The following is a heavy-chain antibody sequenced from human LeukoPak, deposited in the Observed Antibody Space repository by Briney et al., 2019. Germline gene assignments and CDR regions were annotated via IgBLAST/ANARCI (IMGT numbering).Heavy chain of an antibody. D-gene: IGHD3-22*01. Sequence: GASVKVSCKASGYTFSSYNMHWVRQAPGQGLEWMGIINPSGGSTKYAQKFQGRVTINRDTSTSTVYMELSSLRSEDTAVYYCARLQGDYYDSSGYYYDWFDPWGQGTLVTVSS. J-gene: IGHJ5*02. CDR2: INPSGGST. CDR1: GYTFSSYN. CDR3: ARLQGDYYDSSGYYYDWFDP. V-gene: IGHV1-46*03.